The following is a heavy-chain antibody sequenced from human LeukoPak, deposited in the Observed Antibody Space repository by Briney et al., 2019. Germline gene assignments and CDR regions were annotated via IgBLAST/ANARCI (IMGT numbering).Heavy chain of an antibody. CDR3: ARDRDSGDYEYYFDY. Sequence: SETLSLTCTVSGGSISSYYWSWIRQPAGKGLEWIGRIYTSGSTNYNPSLKSRVTMSVDTSKNQFSLKLSSVTAADTAVYYCARDRDSGDYEYYFDYWGQGTLVTVSS. CDR1: GGSISSYY. CDR2: IYTSGST. V-gene: IGHV4-4*07. D-gene: IGHD4-17*01. J-gene: IGHJ4*02.